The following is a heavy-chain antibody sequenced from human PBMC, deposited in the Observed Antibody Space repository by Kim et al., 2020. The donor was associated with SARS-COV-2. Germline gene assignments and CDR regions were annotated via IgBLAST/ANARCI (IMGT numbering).Heavy chain of an antibody. CDR3: ARHGSSWYHWYFDL. D-gene: IGHD6-13*01. V-gene: IGHV4-59*08. CDR1: GGSISSYY. CDR2: IYYSGST. J-gene: IGHJ2*01. Sequence: SETLSLTCTVSGGSISSYYWSWIRQPPGKGLEWIGYIYYSGSTNYNPSLKSRVTISVDTSKNQFSLKLSSVTAADTAVYYCARHGSSWYHWYFDLWGRGTLVTVSS.